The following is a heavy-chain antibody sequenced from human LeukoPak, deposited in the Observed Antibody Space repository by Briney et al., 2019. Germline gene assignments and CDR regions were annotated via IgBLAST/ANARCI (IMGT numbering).Heavy chain of an antibody. CDR1: GFTFTTYW. Sequence: PGGSLRLSCAASGFTFTTYWMHWVRQAPGKGLVWVSHINTDGSGTSYADSVNGRFTISRDNAKNTLYLRMNSPRAEDTAVYYCVRGVSSWYIFDSWGQGTLVTVSS. D-gene: IGHD6-13*01. CDR2: INTDGSGT. J-gene: IGHJ4*02. V-gene: IGHV3-74*01. CDR3: VRGVSSWYIFDS.